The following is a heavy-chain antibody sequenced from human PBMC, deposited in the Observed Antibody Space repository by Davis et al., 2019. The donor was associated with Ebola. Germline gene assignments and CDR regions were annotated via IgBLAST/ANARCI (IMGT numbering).Heavy chain of an antibody. J-gene: IGHJ6*02. V-gene: IGHV1-3*01. CDR1: GYTFISYA. CDR3: ARDVDIVVVPAAWYYYYGMDV. Sequence: SVKVSCKASGYTFISYAMHWVRQAPGQRLEWMGWINAGNGNTNYAQKLQGRVTMTTDTSTSTAYMELRSLRSDDTAVYYCARDVDIVVVPAAWYYYYGMDVWGQGTTVTVSS. CDR2: INAGNGNT. D-gene: IGHD2-2*01.